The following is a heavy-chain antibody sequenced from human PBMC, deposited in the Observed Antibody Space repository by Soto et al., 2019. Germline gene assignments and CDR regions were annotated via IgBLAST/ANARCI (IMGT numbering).Heavy chain of an antibody. J-gene: IGHJ5*02. CDR3: ARVYGGGEWFDP. Sequence: SETLSLTCAVYGGSFSGYYWSWIRQPPGKGLELIGEINHSGWTYYRSKWYNDYAVSVKSRITINPDTSMNQFSLQLNSVTPEDTAVYYCARVYGGGEWFDPWGQGTLVTVSS. CDR2: INHSGWT. V-gene: IGHV4-34*01. CDR1: GGSFSGYY. D-gene: IGHD4-17*01.